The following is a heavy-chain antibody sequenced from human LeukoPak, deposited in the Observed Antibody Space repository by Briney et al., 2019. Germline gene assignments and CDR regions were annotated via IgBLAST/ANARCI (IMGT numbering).Heavy chain of an antibody. CDR1: GGSINSASYF. D-gene: IGHD3-16*01. CDR3: ARDLHDYFWGSAIHY. Sequence: PSETLSLTCTVSGGSINSASYFWSWIRQPAEKGLEWIGRIHASGSTNYNPSLKSRVTISVDTSKNQFSLKLSSVTAADTAVYYCARDLHDYFWGSAIHYWGQGTLVTVSS. J-gene: IGHJ4*02. V-gene: IGHV4-61*02. CDR2: IHASGST.